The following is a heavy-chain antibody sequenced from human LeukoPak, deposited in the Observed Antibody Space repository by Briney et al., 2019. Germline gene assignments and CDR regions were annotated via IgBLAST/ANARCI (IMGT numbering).Heavy chain of an antibody. D-gene: IGHD3-10*01. Sequence: SQTLSLTCAISGDSVSSNSAAWNWIRQSPSRGLEWLGRTYYRSKWYNDYAVSVKSRITINPDTSKNQFSLQLNSVTPKDTAVYYCAREYYYGSGSYQVPYYFDYWGQGTLVTVSS. CDR3: AREYYYGSGSYQVPYYFDY. CDR2: TYYRSKWYN. J-gene: IGHJ4*02. CDR1: GDSVSSNSAA. V-gene: IGHV6-1*01.